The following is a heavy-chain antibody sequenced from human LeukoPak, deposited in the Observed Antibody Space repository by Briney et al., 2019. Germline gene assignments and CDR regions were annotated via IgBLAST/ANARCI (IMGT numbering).Heavy chain of an antibody. J-gene: IGHJ4*02. CDR1: GFTFSSYG. V-gene: IGHV3-30*18. D-gene: IGHD6-6*01. Sequence: GRSLRLSCAASGFTFSSYGMHWVRQAPGKGLEWVAVISYDGSNKYYADSVKGRFTISRDNSKNTLCLQMNSLRAEDTAVYYCAKDGLAGSEYYFDYWGQGTLVTVSS. CDR3: AKDGLAGSEYYFDY. CDR2: ISYDGSNK.